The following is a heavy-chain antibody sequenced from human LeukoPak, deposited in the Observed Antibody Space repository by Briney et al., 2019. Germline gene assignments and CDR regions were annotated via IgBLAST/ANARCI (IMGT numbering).Heavy chain of an antibody. V-gene: IGHV3-30*11. D-gene: IGHD1-1*01. CDR2: TSYGGQHK. Sequence: GGSLRLFCGVSGHPYRRFDALWARRATGKGREGGAATSYGGQHKYYADSVRGRFTISRDNSNHTLYLQMNSLRPEDTALYYCARDEWLEQLAYYFDSWGQGTLVTVSS. J-gene: IGHJ4*02. CDR3: ARDEWLEQLAYYFDS. CDR1: GHPYRRFD.